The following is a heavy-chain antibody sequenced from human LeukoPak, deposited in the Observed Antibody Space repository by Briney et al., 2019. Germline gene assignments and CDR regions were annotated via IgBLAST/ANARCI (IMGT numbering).Heavy chain of an antibody. D-gene: IGHD2-21*01. CDR1: GYTFTSYG. CDR3: ARGSRCGGDCYDAFDI. CDR2: ISAYNGNT. Sequence: GASVKVSCKASGYTFTSYGISWVRQAPGQGLEWMGWISAYNGNTNYAQKLQGRVTMTTDTSTSTAYMELRSLRSDDTAVFYCARGSRCGGDCYDAFDIWGQGTMVTVSS. J-gene: IGHJ3*02. V-gene: IGHV1-18*01.